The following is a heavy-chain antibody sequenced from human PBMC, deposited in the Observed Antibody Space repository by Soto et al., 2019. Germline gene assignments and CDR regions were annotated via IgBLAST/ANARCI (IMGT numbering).Heavy chain of an antibody. D-gene: IGHD3-22*01. V-gene: IGHV4-34*01. Sequence: SETLSLTCAVYGGAFSGHYWSWIRQPPGKGLEWIGEIDHSGGTNYNPSLKSRVTISVDTSKNQFSLKLSSVTAADTAVFYCARRRSYYDRSGYYRRHYYYYGMDVWGQGTTVTVSS. CDR1: GGAFSGHY. J-gene: IGHJ6*02. CDR3: ARRRSYYDRSGYYRRHYYYYGMDV. CDR2: IDHSGGT.